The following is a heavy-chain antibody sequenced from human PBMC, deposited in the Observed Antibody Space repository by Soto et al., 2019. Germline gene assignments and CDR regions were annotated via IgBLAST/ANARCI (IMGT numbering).Heavy chain of an antibody. V-gene: IGHV5-51*01. D-gene: IGHD6-13*01. J-gene: IGHJ6*02. CDR2: IYPGDSDT. Sequence: EVQLVQSGAEVKKPGESLKISCKGSGYSFTNYWIGWVRQMPGKGREWMGIIYPGDSDTRYSPSFQGQVTISADKSISTAYLQWSSLKASDTAMYHCASTSAAGKYYYGMDVWGQGTTVTVSS. CDR1: GYSFTNYW. CDR3: ASTSAAGKYYYGMDV.